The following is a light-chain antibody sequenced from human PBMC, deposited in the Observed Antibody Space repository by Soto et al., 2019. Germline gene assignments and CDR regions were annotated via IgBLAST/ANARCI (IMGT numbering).Light chain of an antibody. CDR3: QQAHSFPLT. J-gene: IGKJ4*01. Sequence: EIILTQSPASLSVSPGERATLSCRASQSVNNNLAWYQQKPGQAPRLLIYGASTRATGIPGRFRGSGSGTEFTLTITSLQSEDFATYYCQQAHSFPLTFGGGTKVDIK. CDR1: QSVNNN. CDR2: GAS. V-gene: IGKV3-15*01.